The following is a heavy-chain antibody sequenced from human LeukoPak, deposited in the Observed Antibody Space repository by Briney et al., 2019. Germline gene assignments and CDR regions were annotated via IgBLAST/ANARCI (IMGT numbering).Heavy chain of an antibody. CDR3: ARENILGPVDN. V-gene: IGHV4-38-2*02. Sequence: PSETLSLTCTVSGDSITSHYYWGWIRQPPGKGLEWIGTMYHSGSTYYNPSLRSRVTLSVDTSRNHFSLKLTSATAADTAVYYCARENILGPVDNWGQGTLATVSS. CDR1: GDSITSHYY. CDR2: MYHSGST. J-gene: IGHJ4*02. D-gene: IGHD3-16*01.